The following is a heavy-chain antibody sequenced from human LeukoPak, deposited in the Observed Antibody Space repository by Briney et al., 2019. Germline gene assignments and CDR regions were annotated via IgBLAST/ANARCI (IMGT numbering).Heavy chain of an antibody. Sequence: SETLSFTCTVSGGSISSSSYYWGWIRQPPGKGLEWIASIYYTGGTYYNPSLKSRVTISVDTSRNQFSLMLSSVTAADTAVYYCARAHSSSWYYFDYWGQGTLVTVSS. J-gene: IGHJ4*02. V-gene: IGHV4-39*01. D-gene: IGHD6-13*01. CDR2: IYYTGGT. CDR3: ARAHSSSWYYFDY. CDR1: GGSISSSSYY.